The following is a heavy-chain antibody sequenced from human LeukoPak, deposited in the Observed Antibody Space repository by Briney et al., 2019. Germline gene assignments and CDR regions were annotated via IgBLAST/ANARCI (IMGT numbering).Heavy chain of an antibody. D-gene: IGHD3-10*01. V-gene: IGHV4-39*07. CDR3: ARDLWGSGIDN. Sequence: SETLSLTCTVSGGSVSSSAYYWGWIRQPPEKGLEWIGNIYYSGSTYYNPSLKSRVTISIDTSKNQFSLKLSSVTAADTAVYYCARDLWGSGIDNWGQGTLVTVSS. J-gene: IGHJ4*02. CDR1: GGSVSSSAYY. CDR2: IYYSGST.